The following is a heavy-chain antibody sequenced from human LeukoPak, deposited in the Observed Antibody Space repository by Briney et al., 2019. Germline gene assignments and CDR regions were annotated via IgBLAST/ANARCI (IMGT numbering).Heavy chain of an antibody. Sequence: SETLSLTCTVSGGSISSSSYYWCWIRQPPGKGLEWIGSIYYSGSTYYNPSLKSRVTISVDTSNNQFSLKLSFVTAADTAVYYCARREYCSGGSCYRGDFDYWGQGTLVTVSS. D-gene: IGHD2-15*01. V-gene: IGHV4-39*01. CDR2: IYYSGST. J-gene: IGHJ4*02. CDR1: GGSISSSSYY. CDR3: ARREYCSGGSCYRGDFDY.